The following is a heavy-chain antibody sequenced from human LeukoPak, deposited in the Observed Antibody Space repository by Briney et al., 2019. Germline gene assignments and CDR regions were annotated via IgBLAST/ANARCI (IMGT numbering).Heavy chain of an antibody. V-gene: IGHV4-34*01. CDR2: INHSGST. D-gene: IGHD7-27*01. Sequence: PSETLSLTCAVYGGSFSGYYWSWIRQPPGKGLEWIGEINHSGSTNYNPSLKSRVTISVDTSKNQFSLKLNSVTAADTAVYYCARGDPQITKKGKKKPTGDRRWFDPWGQGTLVTVSS. CDR1: GGSFSGYY. CDR3: ARGDPQITKKGKKKPTGDRRWFDP. J-gene: IGHJ5*02.